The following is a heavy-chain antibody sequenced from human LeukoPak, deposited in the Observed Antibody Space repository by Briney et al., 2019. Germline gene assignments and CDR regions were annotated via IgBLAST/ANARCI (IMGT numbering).Heavy chain of an antibody. CDR3: AGHSEMDV. V-gene: IGHV3-30-3*01. CDR2: ISYDGNIK. Sequence: PGRSLRLSCAASGFTFSSYAMHWVRQAPGKGLEWVVVISYDGNIKYYADSVKGRFTISRDISKNTLYLQMNSLRVEDTAVYYCAGHSEMDVWGQGITVTVSS. D-gene: IGHD6-13*01. J-gene: IGHJ6*02. CDR1: GFTFSSYA.